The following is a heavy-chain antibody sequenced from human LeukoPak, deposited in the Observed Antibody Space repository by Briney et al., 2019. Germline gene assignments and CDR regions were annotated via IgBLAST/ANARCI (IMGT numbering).Heavy chain of an antibody. CDR3: ARETGFAFDI. V-gene: IGHV3-48*03. J-gene: IGHJ3*02. Sequence: PGGSLRLSCAASGITFSSYGMHWVRQAPGKGLEWVSNISSSGSTINYADSVKGRFTISRDNAKNALYLQMNSLRAEDTAVYYCARETGFAFDIWGQGTMVTVSS. CDR1: GITFSSYG. CDR2: ISSSGSTI.